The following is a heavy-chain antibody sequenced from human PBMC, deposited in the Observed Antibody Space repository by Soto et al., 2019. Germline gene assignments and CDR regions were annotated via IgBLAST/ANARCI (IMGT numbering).Heavy chain of an antibody. J-gene: IGHJ3*02. CDR3: RRCQVIVVVVAAAPLDAFDI. D-gene: IGHD2-15*01. CDR1: GGSFSGYY. CDR2: INHSGST. Sequence: SETLSLTCAVYGGSFSGYYWSWIRQPPGRGLEWIGEINHSGSTNYNPSLKSRVNISVDTSKNQFSLKLRSVTAADTAVYYCRRCQVIVVVVAAAPLDAFDIWGQGTMVTVSS. V-gene: IGHV4-34*01.